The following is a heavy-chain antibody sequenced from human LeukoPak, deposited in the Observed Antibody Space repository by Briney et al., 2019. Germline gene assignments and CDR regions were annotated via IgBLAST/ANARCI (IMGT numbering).Heavy chain of an antibody. CDR3: VRDHLWAFDI. D-gene: IGHD2-21*01. CDR1: GFTFTSFS. V-gene: IGHV3-48*02. Sequence: GGSLRLSCEGPGFTFTSFSMNWVRQAPGKGLEWISFISVSGITDCPDSVKGRFTISRDNARNSLYLQMDSLRDDDTAVYYCVRDHLWAFDIWGQGTMVTVSS. CDR2: ISVSGIT. J-gene: IGHJ3*02.